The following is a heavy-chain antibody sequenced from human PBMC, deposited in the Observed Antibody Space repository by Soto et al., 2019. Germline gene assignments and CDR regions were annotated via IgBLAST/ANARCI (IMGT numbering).Heavy chain of an antibody. CDR2: ISSSSSYI. V-gene: IGHV3-21*01. J-gene: IGHJ6*02. D-gene: IGHD3-9*01. Sequence: PGGSLRLSCAASGFTFSSYSMNWVRQAPGKGLEWVSSISSSSSYIYYADSVKGRFTISRDNAKNSLYLQMNSLRAEDTAVYYCARDKPSLRYFDWSYGMDVWGQGTTVNVSS. CDR1: GFTFSSYS. CDR3: ARDKPSLRYFDWSYGMDV.